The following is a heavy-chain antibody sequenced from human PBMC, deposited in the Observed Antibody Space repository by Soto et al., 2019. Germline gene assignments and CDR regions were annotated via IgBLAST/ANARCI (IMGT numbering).Heavy chain of an antibody. CDR1: GCSISSSSYY. V-gene: IGHV4-39*07. Sequence: SETLSLPCTVSGCSISSSSYYWGWIRQPPGKGLEWIGSIYYSGSTNYNPSLKSRVTISVDTSKNQFSLKLTSVTAADTAVYYCARGNSEFWNQKDNWFDPWGQGTLVTVSS. J-gene: IGHJ5*02. D-gene: IGHD3-3*01. CDR3: ARGNSEFWNQKDNWFDP. CDR2: IYYSGST.